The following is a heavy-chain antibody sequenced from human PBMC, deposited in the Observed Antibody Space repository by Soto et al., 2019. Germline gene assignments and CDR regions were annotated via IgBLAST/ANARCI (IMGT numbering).Heavy chain of an antibody. V-gene: IGHV4-59*01. J-gene: IGHJ6*03. CDR2: IYYSGST. CDR1: GGSISSYY. CDR3: ATTGEDFWSGYYLRGDYYYYYMDV. Sequence: PSETLSLTCTVSGGSISSYYWSWIRQPPGKGLEWIGYIYYSGSTNYNPSLKSRVTISVDTSKNQFSLKLSSVTAADTAVYYCATTGEDFWSGYYLRGDYYYYYMDVWGKGTTVTVSS. D-gene: IGHD3-3*01.